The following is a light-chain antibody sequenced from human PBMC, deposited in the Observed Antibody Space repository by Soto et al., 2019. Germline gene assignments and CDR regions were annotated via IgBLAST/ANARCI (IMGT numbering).Light chain of an antibody. Sequence: EIVLKQSPSTLSLSPGERATLSCMSSQSVSSYLAWYQQKPGQAHRLLIYDAYNRATGIKDRFSGSGSGTDFTLTIRSLEPEDFAVYYCQQRSNWPLTLGDGHKVDLK. V-gene: IGKV3-11*01. CDR3: QQRSNWPLT. J-gene: IGKJ4*01. CDR1: QSVSSY. CDR2: DAY.